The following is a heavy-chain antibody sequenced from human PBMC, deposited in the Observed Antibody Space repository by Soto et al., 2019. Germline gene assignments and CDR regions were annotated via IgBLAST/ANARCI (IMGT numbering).Heavy chain of an antibody. Sequence: DVQLLESGGGLVQPEGSLRLSCAASGFTFSSYAMGWVRQGPGKGLEWVAAVSIGGSTHYADSVRGRFTISRDNSKNPLSLQMNRLTAEDTAVYFCAKRSGAGGHFDYWGQGALVSVSS. J-gene: IGHJ4*02. D-gene: IGHD2-15*01. CDR2: VSIGGST. V-gene: IGHV3-23*01. CDR3: AKRSGAGGHFDY. CDR1: GFTFSSYA.